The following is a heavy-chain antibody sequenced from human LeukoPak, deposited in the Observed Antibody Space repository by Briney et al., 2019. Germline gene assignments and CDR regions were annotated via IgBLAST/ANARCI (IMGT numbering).Heavy chain of an antibody. Sequence: SETLSLTCAVYGGSFSGYYWSWIRQPPGKGLEWIGEINHSGSTNYNPSLKSRVTISVDTSKNQFSLKLSSVTAADTAVYYCASPDPYYYDSSGYDDAFDIWGQGTMVTVSS. D-gene: IGHD3-22*01. V-gene: IGHV4-34*01. CDR2: INHSGST. J-gene: IGHJ3*02. CDR3: ASPDPYYYDSSGYDDAFDI. CDR1: GGSFSGYY.